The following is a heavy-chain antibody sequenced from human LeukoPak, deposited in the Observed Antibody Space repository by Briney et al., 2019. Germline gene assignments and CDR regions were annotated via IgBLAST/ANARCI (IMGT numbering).Heavy chain of an antibody. CDR2: IYTSGST. D-gene: IGHD5-12*01. Sequence: SETLSLTCTVSGGSISSYYWSWIRQPAGKGLEWIGRIYTSGSTNYNPSLKSRVTMSVDTSKNQFSLKLSSVTATDTAVYYCARGVMGGYGKSYYFDYWGQGTLVTVSS. CDR1: GGSISSYY. CDR3: ARGVMGGYGKSYYFDY. J-gene: IGHJ4*02. V-gene: IGHV4-4*07.